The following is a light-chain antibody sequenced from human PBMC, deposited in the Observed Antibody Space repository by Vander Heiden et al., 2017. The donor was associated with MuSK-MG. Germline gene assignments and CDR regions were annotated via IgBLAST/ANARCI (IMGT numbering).Light chain of an antibody. J-gene: IGLJ2*01. V-gene: IGLV3-1*01. CDR1: KLGDKY. Sequence: TCSGDKLGDKYACWYQQKPGQSPVLVIYQDSKRPSGIPERCSGSNSGNTATLTISGTQAMDEADYYCQAWDSSTASVVFGGGTKLTVL. CDR3: QAWDSSTASVV. CDR2: QDS.